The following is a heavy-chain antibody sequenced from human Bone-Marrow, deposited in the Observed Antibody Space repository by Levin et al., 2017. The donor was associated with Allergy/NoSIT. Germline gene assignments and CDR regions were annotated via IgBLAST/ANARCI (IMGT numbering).Heavy chain of an antibody. Sequence: SETLSLTCAVSGGSVSSAGYSWSWIRQPPGKGLEWLGDIQHGGSTLYNPSLNSRVTISLDKSKNQFSLNLNSVTAADTAVYYCARLPGTYDVWRAPAPKVFSSYMDVWGNGTTVTVSS. V-gene: IGHV4-30-2*01. J-gene: IGHJ6*03. D-gene: IGHD3-3*01. CDR3: ARLPGTYDVWRAPAPKVFSSYMDV. CDR1: GGSVSSAGYS. CDR2: IQHGGST.